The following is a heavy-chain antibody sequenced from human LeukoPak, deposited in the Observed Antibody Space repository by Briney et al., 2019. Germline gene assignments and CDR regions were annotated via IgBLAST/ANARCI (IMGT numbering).Heavy chain of an antibody. CDR3: ASGITMVRGVQGAGFYFDY. V-gene: IGHV4-38-2*02. J-gene: IGHJ4*02. CDR1: GYSIINGYY. Sequence: SETLSLTCTVSGYSIINGYYWGWIRQPPGKGLEWIGSIYHTGSSFYNPSLKSRVTISVDRSKNQFSLKLSSVTAADTAVYYCASGITMVRGVQGAGFYFDYWGQGTLVTVSS. CDR2: IYHTGSS. D-gene: IGHD3-10*01.